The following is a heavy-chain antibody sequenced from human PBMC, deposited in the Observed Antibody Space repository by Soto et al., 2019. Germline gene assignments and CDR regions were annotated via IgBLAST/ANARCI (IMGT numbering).Heavy chain of an antibody. CDR1: EFTFQNYG. CDR3: AKKDCTNGVCYVDY. V-gene: IGHV3-20*04. J-gene: IGHJ4*02. Sequence: SGGSLRLSCVGSEFTFQNYGMNWVRQFPGKGLEWVCGINWNGATAGCADSVKGRFAVSRDNVQSSIFLQMNSLRAEDTAVYYCAKKDCTNGVCYVDYWGQGTLVTVSS. CDR2: INWNGATA. D-gene: IGHD2-8*01.